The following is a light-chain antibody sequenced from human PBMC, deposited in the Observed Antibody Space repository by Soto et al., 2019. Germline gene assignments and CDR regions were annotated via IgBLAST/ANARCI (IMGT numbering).Light chain of an antibody. Sequence: DVVMTQSPLSLPVTLGQPDSISCRSSQSLVYSDGNTYLSWFQQRPGQSPRRLIYKVSNGDSGVPDRFSGSGSGTDFTLKISRVEAEDVGVYYCMQGTHWRTFGQGTKLEIK. CDR3: MQGTHWRT. J-gene: IGKJ2*01. CDR1: QSLVYSDGNTY. CDR2: KVS. V-gene: IGKV2-30*01.